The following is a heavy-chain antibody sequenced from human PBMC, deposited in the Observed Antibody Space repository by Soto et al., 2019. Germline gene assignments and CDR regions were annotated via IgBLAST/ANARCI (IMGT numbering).Heavy chain of an antibody. CDR1: GYTLTELS. D-gene: IGHD4-17*01. J-gene: IGHJ4*02. CDR2: LDPEDGGI. Sequence: ASVKVSCKVSGYTLTELSIHWVRQAPGKGPEWMGGLDPEDGGIIYAQKFLGRVTMTEDTSSDTAYMELSSLRSEDTAVYYCAPTSGDYYRVYFDYWGQGSLVTVSS. CDR3: APTSGDYYRVYFDY. V-gene: IGHV1-24*01.